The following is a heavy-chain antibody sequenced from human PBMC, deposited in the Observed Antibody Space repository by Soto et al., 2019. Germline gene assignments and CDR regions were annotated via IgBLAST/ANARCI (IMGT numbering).Heavy chain of an antibody. CDR1: GFIFSDYW. V-gene: IGHV3-7*03. Sequence: EVQLVESGGGLVQPGGSLRLSCAVSGFIFSDYWMTWVRQAPGKGLGWVATISPEGSEKYYVDSLKGRFTISRDNAKNSLYLQMISLRAEDTALYHCARARIDYWGRGTLITVSS. CDR3: ARARIDY. CDR2: ISPEGSEK. J-gene: IGHJ4*02.